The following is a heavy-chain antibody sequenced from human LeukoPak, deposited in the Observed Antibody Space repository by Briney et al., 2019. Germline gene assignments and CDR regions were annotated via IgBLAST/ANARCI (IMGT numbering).Heavy chain of an antibody. CDR2: INHSGST. J-gene: IGHJ4*02. Sequence: PSETLSLTCAVYGGSFSGYYWSWIRQPPGKGLEWIGEINHSGSTNYNPSLKSRVTISVDTSKNQFSLMLSSVTAADTAVYYCARGGYYYDSSGYIYWGQGTLVTVSS. D-gene: IGHD3-22*01. CDR1: GGSFSGYY. CDR3: ARGGYYYDSSGYIY. V-gene: IGHV4-34*01.